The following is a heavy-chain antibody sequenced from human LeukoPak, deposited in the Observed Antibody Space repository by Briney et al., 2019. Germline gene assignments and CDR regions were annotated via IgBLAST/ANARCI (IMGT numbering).Heavy chain of an antibody. CDR1: GGSISSGGYY. V-gene: IGHV4-31*03. Sequence: SQTLSLTCTVSGGSISSGGYYWSWIRQHPGTGLEWIGYIYYSGSTYYNPSLKSRVTISVDTSKNQFSLKLSSVTAADTAVYYCARATGLRLAGYYFDYWGQGTLVTVSS. CDR2: IYYSGST. CDR3: ARATGLRLAGYYFDY. J-gene: IGHJ4*01. D-gene: IGHD5-12*01.